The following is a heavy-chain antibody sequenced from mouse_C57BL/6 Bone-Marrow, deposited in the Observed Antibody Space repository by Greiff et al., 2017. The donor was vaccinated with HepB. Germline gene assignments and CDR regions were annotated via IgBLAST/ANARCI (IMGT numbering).Heavy chain of an antibody. D-gene: IGHD1-1*01. V-gene: IGHV14-3*01. CDR2: IDPANGNT. CDR1: GFNIKNTY. J-gene: IGHJ2*01. CDR3: ARIYYYGSSPLYYFDY. Sequence: EVQLQQSVAELVRPGASVKLSCTASGFNIKNTYMHWVKQRPEQGLEWIGRIDPANGNTKYAPKFQGKATITADTSSNTAYLQLSSLTSEDTAIYYCARIYYYGSSPLYYFDYWGQGTTLTVSS.